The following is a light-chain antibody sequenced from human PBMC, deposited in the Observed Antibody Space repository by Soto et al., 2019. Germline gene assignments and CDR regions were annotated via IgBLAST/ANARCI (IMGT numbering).Light chain of an antibody. V-gene: IGKV3-20*01. Sequence: EIVLXQXXXXLSLSPGERATLSCRASQSVSSSYLAWYQQKPGQAPRLLIYGASSRATGIPDRFSGSGSGTDFTLTISRLEPEDFAVYYCQQYGSSGYTFGQGTKLEIK. J-gene: IGKJ2*01. CDR3: QQYGSSGYT. CDR2: GAS. CDR1: QSVSSSY.